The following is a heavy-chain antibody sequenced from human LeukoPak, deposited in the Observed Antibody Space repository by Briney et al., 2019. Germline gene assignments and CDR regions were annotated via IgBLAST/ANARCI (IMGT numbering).Heavy chain of an antibody. CDR1: GFTFDSYA. J-gene: IGHJ4*02. D-gene: IGHD6-13*01. CDR3: ARDLIAAADY. V-gene: IGHV3-30-3*01. Sequence: GGSLRLSCAASGFTFDSYAMHWVRQAPGKGLEWVAVISYDGSDKYSADSVKGRFTISRDNSRSTLYLQMNSLRPEDTAIYYCARDLIAAADYWGQGTLVTVSS. CDR2: ISYDGSDK.